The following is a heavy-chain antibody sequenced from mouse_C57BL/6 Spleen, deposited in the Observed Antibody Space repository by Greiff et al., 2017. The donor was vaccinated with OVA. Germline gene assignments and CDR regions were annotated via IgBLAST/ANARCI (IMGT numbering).Heavy chain of an antibody. D-gene: IGHD2-10*01. CDR3: ARTGTYFNNYYAMDY. CDR2: IYPGDGDT. Sequence: QVQLKESGAELVKPGASVKISCKASGYAFSSYWMNWVKQRPGKGLEWIGQIYPGDGDTNYNGKFKGKATLTADKSSSTAYMQLSSLTSEDSAVYFCARTGTYFNNYYAMDYWGQGTSVTVSS. J-gene: IGHJ4*01. CDR1: GYAFSSYW. V-gene: IGHV1-80*01.